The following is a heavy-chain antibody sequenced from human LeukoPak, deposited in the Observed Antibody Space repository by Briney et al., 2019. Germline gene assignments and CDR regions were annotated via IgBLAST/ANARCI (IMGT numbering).Heavy chain of an antibody. Sequence: GESLKISCRTSGYAFTTYWIGWVRQMPGKGLEWMGIIYPADSETKYSPSPQGQVTISADKSITTAYLQWSSLKASDTAMYYCARGGDYYGMDVWGQGTAVTVSS. J-gene: IGHJ6*02. CDR3: ARGGDYYGMDV. D-gene: IGHD3-16*01. V-gene: IGHV5-51*01. CDR1: GYAFTTYW. CDR2: IYPADSET.